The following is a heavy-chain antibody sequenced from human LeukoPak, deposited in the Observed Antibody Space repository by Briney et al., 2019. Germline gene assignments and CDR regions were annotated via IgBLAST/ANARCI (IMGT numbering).Heavy chain of an antibody. V-gene: IGHV4-59*12. D-gene: IGHD3-10*01. CDR3: ARRFGRKFGERFYYYHYMDV. Sequence: SETLSLTCTVSGGSISSYYWSWIRQPAGRGLEWVGYIYNSGSTNYNPSLKSRVTISVDTSKNQFSLKLSSVTAADTAVYYCARRFGRKFGERFYYYHYMDVWGKGTTVTISS. J-gene: IGHJ6*03. CDR1: GGSISSYY. CDR2: IYNSGST.